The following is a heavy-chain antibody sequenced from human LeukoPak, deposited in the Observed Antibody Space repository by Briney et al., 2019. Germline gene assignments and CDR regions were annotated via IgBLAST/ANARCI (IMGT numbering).Heavy chain of an antibody. V-gene: IGHV3-23*01. D-gene: IGHD2/OR15-2a*01. Sequence: GGSLRLSCAASGFTFSMYSMSWVRQAPGKGLELVSAIRSTGVDTYYADSVRGRFTISRDNSRGTLSPQMNSLRGEDTAVYFCAILSWDGRGSFYWGQGALVTVSS. CDR3: AILSWDGRGSFY. CDR2: IRSTGVDT. CDR1: GFTFSMYS. J-gene: IGHJ4*02.